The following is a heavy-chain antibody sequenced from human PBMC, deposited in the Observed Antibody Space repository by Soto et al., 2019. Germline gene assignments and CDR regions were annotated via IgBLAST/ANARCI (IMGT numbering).Heavy chain of an antibody. J-gene: IGHJ4*02. CDR2: IYYSGST. CDR1: GGSISSYY. Sequence: SETLSLTCTVSGGSISSYYWSWIRQPPGKGLEWIGYIYYSGSTNYNPSLKSRVTISVDTSKNQFSLKLSSVTAADTAVYYCARGMTTVTTLDYWGQGTMVTAPQ. D-gene: IGHD4-4*01. CDR3: ARGMTTVTTLDY. V-gene: IGHV4-59*08.